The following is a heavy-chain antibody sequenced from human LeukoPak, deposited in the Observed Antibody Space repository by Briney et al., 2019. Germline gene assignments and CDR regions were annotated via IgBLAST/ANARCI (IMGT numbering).Heavy chain of an antibody. V-gene: IGHV3-23*01. CDR1: GFTFSSYA. CDR3: AKGLGYGNYYYDY. CDR2: ISGSGGST. D-gene: IGHD4-11*01. J-gene: IGHJ4*02. Sequence: QPGGSLRLSCAASGFTFSSYAMSWVRQAPGKGLEWVSGISGSGGSTYYADSVKGRFTISRDNSKNTLYLQMNSLRAEDTAVYYCAKGLGYGNYYYDYWGQGTLVTVCS.